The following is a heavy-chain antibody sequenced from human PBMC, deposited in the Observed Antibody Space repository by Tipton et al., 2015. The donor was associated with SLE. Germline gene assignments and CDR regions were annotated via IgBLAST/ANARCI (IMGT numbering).Heavy chain of an antibody. V-gene: IGHV4-4*07. D-gene: IGHD2-21*02. CDR2: ISTSGST. Sequence: TLSLTCSVSGVSISDYSWSWIRQPAGKGLEWVGRISTSGSTNYNPSLKSRVSISIDRSKNQFSLKLSSVTAADTAIYYCATVTLAMTQDFFDPWGQGTLLTVSS. J-gene: IGHJ5*02. CDR1: GVSISDYS. CDR3: ATVTLAMTQDFFDP.